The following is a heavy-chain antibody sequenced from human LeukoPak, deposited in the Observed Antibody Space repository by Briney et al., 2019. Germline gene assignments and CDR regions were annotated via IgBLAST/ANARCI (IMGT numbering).Heavy chain of an antibody. CDR3: ARGSGPIRDFWSGYYDHPYYYYYYMDV. V-gene: IGHV4-4*07. Sequence: SETPSLTCTVSGGSISSYYWSWIRQPAGKGLEWIGRIYTSGSTNYNPSLKSRVTMSVDTSKNQFSLKLSSVTAADTAVYYCARGSGPIRDFWSGYYDHPYYYYYYMDVWGKGTTVTVSS. J-gene: IGHJ6*03. CDR1: GGSISSYY. CDR2: IYTSGST. D-gene: IGHD3-3*01.